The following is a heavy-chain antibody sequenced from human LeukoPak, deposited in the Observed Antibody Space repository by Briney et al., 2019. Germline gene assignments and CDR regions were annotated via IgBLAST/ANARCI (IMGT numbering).Heavy chain of an antibody. CDR3: AREASSGWYRYFDY. Sequence: GGSLRLSCAASGFTFSDYYMSWIRQAPGKGLEWVSYISSSGSTIYYADSVKGRFTISRDNAKNSLYLQMNSLRAEDTAVYYCAREASSGWYRYFDYWGQGTLVTVSS. J-gene: IGHJ4*02. CDR1: GFTFSDYY. V-gene: IGHV3-11*01. D-gene: IGHD6-19*01. CDR2: ISSSGSTI.